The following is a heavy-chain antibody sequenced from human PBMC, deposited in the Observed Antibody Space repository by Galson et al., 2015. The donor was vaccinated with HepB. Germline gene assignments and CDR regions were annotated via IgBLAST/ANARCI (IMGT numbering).Heavy chain of an antibody. CDR2: ISDGGSNK. D-gene: IGHD2-2*02. J-gene: IGHJ4*02. CDR3: ARDGVGIIVSAAIIFDY. V-gene: IGHV3-30*03. Sequence: SLRLSCAASGFTFSSYAMHWVRQAPGKGLEWVVVISDGGSNKKYADSVKGRFTISRDNSRNTLNLQMNSLRAEDTAMYYCARDGVGIIVSAAIIFDYWGQGIRVTVSS. CDR1: GFTFSSYA.